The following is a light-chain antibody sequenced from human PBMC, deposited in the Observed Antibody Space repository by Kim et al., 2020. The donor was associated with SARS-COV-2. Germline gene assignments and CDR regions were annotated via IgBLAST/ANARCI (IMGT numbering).Light chain of an antibody. V-gene: IGLV2-11*03. CDR3: CSYAGSYTV. CDR1: SNVVGCYNY. J-gene: IGLJ2*01. CDR2: DVS. Sequence: PRQSVTISCARTSNVVGCYNYVSWYQQHPGKAPKLMIYDVSTRPSGFPDRFSDSKSGNTASLTISGLQPEDEADYYCCSYAGSYTVFGGGTKLTVL.